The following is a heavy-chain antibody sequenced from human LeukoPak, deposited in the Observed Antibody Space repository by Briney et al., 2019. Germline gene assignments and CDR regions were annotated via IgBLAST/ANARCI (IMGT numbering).Heavy chain of an antibody. V-gene: IGHV3-74*01. CDR1: GFTFISYW. CDR2: INGYGSST. D-gene: IGHD5-18*01. CDR3: ARDAPGNTALDY. J-gene: IGHJ4*02. Sequence: GGSLRPSCAASGFTFISYWMHWVRQAPGKGLVWVSRINGYGSSTDFADSVKGRFTISRDNAKNTPYLQMNSLRAEDTAVYYCARDAPGNTALDYWGQGTLVTVSS.